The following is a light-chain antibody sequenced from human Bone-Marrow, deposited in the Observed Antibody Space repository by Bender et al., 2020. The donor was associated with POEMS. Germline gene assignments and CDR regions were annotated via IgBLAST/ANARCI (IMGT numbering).Light chain of an antibody. CDR3: ATWDESLPKRGVV. Sequence: QSVLTQPPSVSGAPGQRVTISCTGSSSNIGNHGVNWYQQLPGEAPKLLIYYDDLLTPGVSDRFSGSKSGSSASLAVSGLRSEDEAEYYCATWDESLPKRGVVFGGGTRLTVL. J-gene: IGLJ2*01. V-gene: IGLV1-36*01. CDR1: SSNIGNHG. CDR2: YDD.